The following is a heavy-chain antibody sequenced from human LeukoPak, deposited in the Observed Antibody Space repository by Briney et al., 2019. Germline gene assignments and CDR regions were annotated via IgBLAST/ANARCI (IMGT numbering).Heavy chain of an antibody. CDR3: ARDTRSGSYTTSLRAFDI. CDR2: IIPIFGTA. J-gene: IGHJ3*02. D-gene: IGHD1-26*01. V-gene: IGHV1-69*05. Sequence: GASVKVSCKASGGTFSSYAISWVRQAPGQGLEWMGGIIPIFGTANYAQKFQGRVTITTDESTSTAYMELSSLRSEDTAVYYCARDTRSGSYTTSLRAFDIWGQGTMVTVSS. CDR1: GGTFSSYA.